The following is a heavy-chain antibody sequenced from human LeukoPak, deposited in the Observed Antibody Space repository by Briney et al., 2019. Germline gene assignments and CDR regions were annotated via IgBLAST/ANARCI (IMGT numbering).Heavy chain of an antibody. J-gene: IGHJ4*02. Sequence: GGSLRLSCAASGFTFSSYGMHWVRQAPGKGLEWVAVIWYDGSNKYYADSVKGRFTISRDNSKNTLYLQMNSLRAEDTAVYYCAKDQAAFGDYDFDFWGQGTLVTVSP. CDR1: GFTFSSYG. CDR2: IWYDGSNK. V-gene: IGHV3-33*06. D-gene: IGHD4-17*01. CDR3: AKDQAAFGDYDFDF.